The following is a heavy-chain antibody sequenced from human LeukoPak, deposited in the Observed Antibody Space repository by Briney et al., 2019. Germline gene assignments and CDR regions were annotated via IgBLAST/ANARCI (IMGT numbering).Heavy chain of an antibody. J-gene: IGHJ6*03. Sequence: GGTLRLSCAASGFTFSSYGMNWVRRAPGKGLEWVSFISTSSSYIHNADSVKGRFTISRDNAENSLYLQMNSLRAEDTAVYYCARAAIAAARIYYYMDVWGKGTTVTVSS. D-gene: IGHD6-13*01. CDR2: ISTSSSYI. CDR3: ARAAIAAARIYYYMDV. V-gene: IGHV3-21*01. CDR1: GFTFSSYG.